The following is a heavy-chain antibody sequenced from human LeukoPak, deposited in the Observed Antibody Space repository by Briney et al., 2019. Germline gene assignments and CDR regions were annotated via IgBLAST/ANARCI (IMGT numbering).Heavy chain of an antibody. D-gene: IGHD6-13*01. J-gene: IGHJ4*02. CDR2: ISPYNGNT. CDR1: GYTFSSHS. V-gene: IGHV1-18*01. CDR3: ARGEYELVGDY. Sequence: PLASVKVSCKTSGYTFSSHSMNWVRQAPGQGLEWMGWISPYNGNTNYAQKLQGRVTLTTDISTSTAYMEVRSLRSDDTAVYYCARGEYELVGDYWGQGTLVTVSS.